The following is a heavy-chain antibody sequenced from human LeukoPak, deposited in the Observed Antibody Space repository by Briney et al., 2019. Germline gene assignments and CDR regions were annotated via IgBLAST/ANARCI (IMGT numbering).Heavy chain of an antibody. V-gene: IGHV3-49*04. CDR3: TRGIVVVQAARPFDY. J-gene: IGHJ4*02. CDR2: IRSKAYGGTT. Sequence: SGGSLRLSCTASGFTFGDYAMSWVRQAPGKGLEWVGFIRSKAYGGTTEYAASVKGRFTISRDDSKSIAYLQMNSLKTEDTAVYYCTRGIVVVQAARPFDYWGQGTLVTVSS. CDR1: GFTFGDYA. D-gene: IGHD2-2*01.